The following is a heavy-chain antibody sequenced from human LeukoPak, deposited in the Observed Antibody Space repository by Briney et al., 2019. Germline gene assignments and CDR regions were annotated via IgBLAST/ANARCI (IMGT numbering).Heavy chain of an antibody. CDR1: GGSISSGGYS. D-gene: IGHD3-10*01. Sequence: SQTLSLTCAVSGGSISSGGYSWSWIRQPPGKGLEWIGYIYHSGSTYYNPSLKSRVTISVDRSKNQFSLKLSSVTAADTAVYYCARGEITMVRGVWFDPWGQGTLVTVSS. V-gene: IGHV4-30-2*01. CDR2: IYHSGST. J-gene: IGHJ5*02. CDR3: ARGEITMVRGVWFDP.